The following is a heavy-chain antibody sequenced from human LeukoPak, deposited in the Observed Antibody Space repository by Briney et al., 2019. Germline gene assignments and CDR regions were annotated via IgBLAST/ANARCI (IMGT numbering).Heavy chain of an antibody. J-gene: IGHJ6*03. Sequence: GESLKISCKGSGYSFTTYWIAWVRQTPGKGLEWMGIIYPGDSDTRYSPSFQGQVTISADKSMRVAYLQWTSLKASDTAVYYCARHGDLYYYYYMDVWGQGTLVTVSS. D-gene: IGHD3-10*01. CDR1: GYSFTTYW. CDR2: IYPGDSDT. CDR3: ARHGDLYYYYYMDV. V-gene: IGHV5-51*01.